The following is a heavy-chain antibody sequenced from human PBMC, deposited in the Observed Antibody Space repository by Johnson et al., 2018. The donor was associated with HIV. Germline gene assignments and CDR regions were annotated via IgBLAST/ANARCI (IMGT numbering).Heavy chain of an antibody. J-gene: IGHJ3*02. CDR2: FYSDSNT. D-gene: IGHD6-13*01. CDR1: GFTFSTNW. Sequence: VQLVESGGDLVQPGGSLRLSCVGSGFTFSTNWMHWVRQAPGKGLEWVSVFYSDSNTYSSDSVKGRFTISRDNSKNTLYLQMNSLRAEDTAVYYCARERIAAAGLDAFDIWGQGTMVTVSS. CDR3: ARERIAAAGLDAFDI. V-gene: IGHV3-66*01.